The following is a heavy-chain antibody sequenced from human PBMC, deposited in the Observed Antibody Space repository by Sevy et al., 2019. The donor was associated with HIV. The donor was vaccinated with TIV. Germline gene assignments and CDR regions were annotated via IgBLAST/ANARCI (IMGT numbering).Heavy chain of an antibody. CDR1: GYMFTDYY. CDR3: ARLTTMPTSDLYGMDV. D-gene: IGHD4-17*01. J-gene: IGHJ6*02. V-gene: IGHV1-2*02. CDR2: TNPNAGVT. Sequence: ASVKVSCKASGYMFTDYYIHWVRQAPGQGLEWMAWTNPNAGVTNYAQRFQGEVTVTRDTSISTAYMEMSRLRSDDTAIYYCARLTTMPTSDLYGMDVWGQGTSVTVSS.